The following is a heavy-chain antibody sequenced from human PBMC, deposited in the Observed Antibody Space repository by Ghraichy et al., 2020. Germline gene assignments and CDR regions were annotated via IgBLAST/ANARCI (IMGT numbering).Heavy chain of an antibody. J-gene: IGHJ3*02. CDR3: AKERTAAGAFDI. Sequence: ETLSLTCAASEFTFRDYAISWVRQAPGKGLEWVSAINGRGFSTYYTDSVKGRFTISRDNSKNTLYLQMNSLTAEDTAVYYCAKERTAAGAFDIWGQGTMVTVSS. CDR1: EFTFRDYA. V-gene: IGHV3-23*01. CDR2: INGRGFST. D-gene: IGHD6-13*01.